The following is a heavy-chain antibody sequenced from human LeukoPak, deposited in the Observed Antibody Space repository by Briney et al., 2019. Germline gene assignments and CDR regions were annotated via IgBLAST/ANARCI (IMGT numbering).Heavy chain of an antibody. Sequence: ASVKVSCKASGYTFTGYYMHWVRQVPGQGLEWMGWINPNSGGTNYAQKFQGWVTMTRDTSISTAYMELSRLRSDDTAVYYCAREMVRGKWFDPWGQGTLVTVSS. CDR2: INPNSGGT. D-gene: IGHD3-10*01. J-gene: IGHJ5*02. V-gene: IGHV1-2*04. CDR3: AREMVRGKWFDP. CDR1: GYTFTGYY.